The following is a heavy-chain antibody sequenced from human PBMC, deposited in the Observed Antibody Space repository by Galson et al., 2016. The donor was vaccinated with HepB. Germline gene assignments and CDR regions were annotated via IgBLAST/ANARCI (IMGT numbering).Heavy chain of an antibody. CDR2: IDPSDSYT. Sequence: QSGADVKKPGESLRISCKGSGFTFSDYWITWVRQMPGKGLEWMGRIDPSDSYTNYSPSFQGHVTISSDKSITTAYLQWTSLKASDTAIYYCATSLAVAGHWYFDLWGRGTLVTVSS. V-gene: IGHV5-10-1*01. D-gene: IGHD6-19*01. J-gene: IGHJ2*01. CDR1: GFTFSDYW. CDR3: ATSLAVAGHWYFDL.